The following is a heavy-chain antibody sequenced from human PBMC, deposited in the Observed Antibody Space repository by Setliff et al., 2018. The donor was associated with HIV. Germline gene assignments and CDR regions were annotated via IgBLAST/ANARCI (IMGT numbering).Heavy chain of an antibody. CDR1: GFPFSTYP. CDR3: ARDPSMRTASPYWADNRFDP. V-gene: IGHV3-30*03. D-gene: IGHD2-2*01. J-gene: IGHJ5*02. Sequence: GGSLRLSCVASGFPFSTYPMHWIRQAPGKGLEWVALTSYDGSNKFYTDSVKGRFTISRDNSKNTLYLQMDSLRPEDTAVYYCARDPSMRTASPYWADNRFDPWGQGTLVTVSS. CDR2: TSYDGSNK.